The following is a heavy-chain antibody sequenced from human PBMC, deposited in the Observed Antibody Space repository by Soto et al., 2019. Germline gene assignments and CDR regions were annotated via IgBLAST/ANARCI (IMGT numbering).Heavy chain of an antibody. J-gene: IGHJ6*02. D-gene: IGHD2-15*01. CDR2: IYHSGST. CDR3: ARGLLIRVVVAAKRGGYGMDV. Sequence: QVQLQESGPGLVKPSGTLSLTCAVSGGSISSSNWWSWVRQPPGKGLEWIGEIYHSGSTNYNPSLKSRVTISVDKSKNQFSLKLSSVTAADTAVYYCARGLLIRVVVAAKRGGYGMDVWGQGTTVTVSS. CDR1: GGSISSSNW. V-gene: IGHV4-4*02.